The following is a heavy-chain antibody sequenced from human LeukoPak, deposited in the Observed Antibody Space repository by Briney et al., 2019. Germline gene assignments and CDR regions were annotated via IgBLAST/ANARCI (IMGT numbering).Heavy chain of an antibody. V-gene: IGHV5-51*01. CDR1: GYTFINYW. Sequence: GESLKISGKTSGYTFINYWIGWVRQMPGKGLEWMGIIYPDDSDIKYSPSFQGQVTISADKSISTAYLRWSSLKASDTAMYYCARRMYDSRGYYFDSWGQGTLVTVSS. CDR3: ARRMYDSRGYYFDS. J-gene: IGHJ4*02. D-gene: IGHD3-22*01. CDR2: IYPDDSDI.